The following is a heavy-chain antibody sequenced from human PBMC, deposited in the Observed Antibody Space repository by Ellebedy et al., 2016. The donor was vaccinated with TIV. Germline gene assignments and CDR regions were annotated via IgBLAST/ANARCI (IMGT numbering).Heavy chain of an antibody. J-gene: IGHJ6*02. Sequence: MPSETLSLTCTVSGGSIRSYYWSWIRQPPGKGLEWIGYVHYSGDTNYKPSLKSRVSMSVATSKNQFSLKLSSVTAADTAVYYCARFANSYGLDVWGQGTTVTVSS. CDR2: VHYSGDT. V-gene: IGHV4-59*01. CDR3: ARFANSYGLDV. CDR1: GGSIRSYY.